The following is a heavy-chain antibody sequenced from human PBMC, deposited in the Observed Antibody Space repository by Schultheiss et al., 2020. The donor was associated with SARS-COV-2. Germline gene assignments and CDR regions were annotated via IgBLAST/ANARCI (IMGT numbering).Heavy chain of an antibody. Sequence: GESLKISCAASGFTFSSYAMHWVRQAPGKGLEWVAVISYDGSNKYYADSVKGRFTISRDNSKNTLYLQMNSLRAEDTAVYYCARVGCSSTSCYQNDYWGQGTLVTVSS. CDR3: ARVGCSSTSCYQNDY. D-gene: IGHD2-2*01. J-gene: IGHJ4*02. CDR1: GFTFSSYA. CDR2: ISYDGSNK. V-gene: IGHV3-30*04.